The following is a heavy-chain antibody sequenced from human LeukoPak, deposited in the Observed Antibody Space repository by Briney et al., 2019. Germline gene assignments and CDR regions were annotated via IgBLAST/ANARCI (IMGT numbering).Heavy chain of an antibody. CDR1: GFTFSSYT. Sequence: GGSLRLSCAASGFTFSSYTMHWVRQAPGKGLEWVAVISYDGSNKYYADSLKGRFTISRDNSKNTLYLQMNSLRAEDTAVYYCARSPTVTIGPHYYYSYYMDVWGKGTTVTVSS. D-gene: IGHD4-11*01. J-gene: IGHJ6*03. CDR3: ARSPTVTIGPHYYYSYYMDV. CDR2: ISYDGSNK. V-gene: IGHV3-30-3*01.